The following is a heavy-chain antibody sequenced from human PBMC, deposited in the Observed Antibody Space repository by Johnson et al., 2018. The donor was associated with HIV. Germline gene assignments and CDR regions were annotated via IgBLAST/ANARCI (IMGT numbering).Heavy chain of an antibody. CDR1: GFTFDDYG. D-gene: IGHD4-23*01. V-gene: IGHV3-20*04. Sequence: VQLVESGGGVVRPGGSLRLSCAASGFTFDDYGMSWVRQAPGKGLDWVSGINWNGGSTGSAGSVKGRFTISRDNDKNSLYLQMDSLRAEDTAVYYCARELRGLGAFDIWGQGTMVTVSS. CDR2: INWNGGST. CDR3: ARELRGLGAFDI. J-gene: IGHJ3*02.